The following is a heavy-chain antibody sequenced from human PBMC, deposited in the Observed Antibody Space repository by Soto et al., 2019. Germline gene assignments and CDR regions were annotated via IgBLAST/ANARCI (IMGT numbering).Heavy chain of an antibody. J-gene: IGHJ5*02. CDR3: ARVGATGKQAYNWFDP. CDR2: IYYSGST. D-gene: IGHD1-26*01. CDR1: GGSISSGGYY. V-gene: IGHV4-31*03. Sequence: PSETLSLTCTVSGGSISSGGYYWSWIRQHPGKGLEWIGYIYYSGSTYYNPSLKSRVTISVDTSKNQFSLKLSSVTAADTAVYYCARVGATGKQAYNWFDPWGQGTLVTVSS.